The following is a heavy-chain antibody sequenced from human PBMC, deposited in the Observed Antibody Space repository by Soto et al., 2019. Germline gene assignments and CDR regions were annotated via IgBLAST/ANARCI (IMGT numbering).Heavy chain of an antibody. D-gene: IGHD3-22*01. J-gene: IGHJ3*02. V-gene: IGHV3-48*02. Sequence: PGGSLTLSCAASGFTFSSYSMNWVRQAPGKGLEWVSYISSSSSTIYYADSVKGRFTISRDNAKNSLYLQMNSLRDEDTAVYYCATPASSGFDIWGQGTMVTVSS. CDR1: GFTFSSYS. CDR3: ATPASSGFDI. CDR2: ISSSSSTI.